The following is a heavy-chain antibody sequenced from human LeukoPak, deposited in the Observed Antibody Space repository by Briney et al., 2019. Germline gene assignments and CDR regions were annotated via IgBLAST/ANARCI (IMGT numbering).Heavy chain of an antibody. CDR1: GYSISSGYY. CDR3: ARGLGNWDTAMID. CDR2: IYHSGST. D-gene: IGHD5-18*01. Sequence: SETLSLTCTVSGYSISSGYYWGWIRQPPGKGLEWIGSIYHSGSTYYNPSLKSRVTISVDTSKNQFSLKLSSVTAADTAVYYCARGLGNWDTAMIDWGQGTLVTVSS. J-gene: IGHJ4*02. V-gene: IGHV4-38-2*02.